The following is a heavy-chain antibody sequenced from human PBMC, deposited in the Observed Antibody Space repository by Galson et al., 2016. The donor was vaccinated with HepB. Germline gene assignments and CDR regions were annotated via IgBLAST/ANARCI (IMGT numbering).Heavy chain of an antibody. CDR1: GFTVSSNY. V-gene: IGHV3-53*01. CDR3: ARIAYSNEFDY. J-gene: IGHJ4*02. Sequence: SLRLSCAASGFTVSSNYMSWVRQAPGKGLEWVSIVYSGGNTYYADSAKGRFTISRDNYKNTLYLQMNSLRAEDTAVYYCARIAYSNEFDYWGQGTLSPSPQ. CDR2: VYSGGNT. D-gene: IGHD4-11*01.